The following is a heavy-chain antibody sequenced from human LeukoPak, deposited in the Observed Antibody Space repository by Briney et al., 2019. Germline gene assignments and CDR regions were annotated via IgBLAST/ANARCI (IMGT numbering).Heavy chain of an antibody. V-gene: IGHV3-23*01. CDR2: ISGSGDST. D-gene: IGHD2-21*02. Sequence: GGSLRLSCAASGFTFTTYAMSWVRQAPGKGLEWVSAISGSGDSTYYADAVKGRFTISRDNSNNTLYLQMNSLRVADTAVYYCARGLFVVVTAINFWGQGNLVTVSS. CDR3: ARGLFVVVTAINF. J-gene: IGHJ4*02. CDR1: GFTFTTYA.